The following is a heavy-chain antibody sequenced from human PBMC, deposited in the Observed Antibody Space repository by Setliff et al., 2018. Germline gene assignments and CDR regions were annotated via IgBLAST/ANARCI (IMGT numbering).Heavy chain of an antibody. CDR1: GYSISSGYY. CDR2: LHTSGSI. V-gene: IGHV4-61*02. CDR3: ARDNTMVGATDY. D-gene: IGHD1-26*01. J-gene: IGHJ4*02. Sequence: PSETLSLTCTVSGYSISSGYYWSWIRQPAGKGLEWIGRLHTSGSIDYNPSLKSRVTISVDTSKNQFSLRLRSVTAADTAVYFCARDNTMVGATDYWGLGTLVTVSS.